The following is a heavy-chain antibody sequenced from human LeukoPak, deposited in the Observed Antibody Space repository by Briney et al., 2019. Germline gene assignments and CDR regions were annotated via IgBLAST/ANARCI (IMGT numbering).Heavy chain of an antibody. CDR3: VRDSNYPPDC. CDR1: GFSLSNYM. CDR2: IKSDAITI. J-gene: IGHJ4*02. V-gene: IGHV3-74*01. D-gene: IGHD4-11*01. Sequence: PGESLRLSCAASGFSLSNYMMHWVRHAPGKGRVWVSRIKSDAITITYAAYVKARFTISRDNSNNTLYLQMNSLRAEDTAVYYCVRDSNYPPDCWGEGTLVTVSS.